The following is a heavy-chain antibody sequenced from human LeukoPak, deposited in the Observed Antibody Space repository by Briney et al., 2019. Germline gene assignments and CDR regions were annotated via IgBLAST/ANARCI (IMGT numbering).Heavy chain of an antibody. J-gene: IGHJ4*02. CDR1: GGSFSGYY. D-gene: IGHD3-22*01. CDR2: INHSGST. CDR3: ARAIGDSSGYYYGYFDY. V-gene: IGHV4-34*01. Sequence: PSETLSLTCAVYGGSFSGYYWSWIRQPPGKGLEWIGEINHSGSTNYNPSLKSRVTISVDTSKNQFSLKLSSVTAADTAVYYCARAIGDSSGYYYGYFDYWGQGTLVTVSS.